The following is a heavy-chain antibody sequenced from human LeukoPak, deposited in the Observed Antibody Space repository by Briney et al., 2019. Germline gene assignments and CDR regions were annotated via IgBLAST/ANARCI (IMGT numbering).Heavy chain of an antibody. CDR1: GFTFSSYS. Sequence: GSLRLSCAASGFTFSSYSMNWVRQAPGKGLEWVSSISSSSSYIYYADSVKGRFTISRDNAKNSLYLQMNSLRAEDTAVYYCARVPTVTTPDAFDIWGQGTMVTVSS. J-gene: IGHJ3*02. CDR2: ISSSSSYI. V-gene: IGHV3-21*01. CDR3: ARVPTVTTPDAFDI. D-gene: IGHD4-17*01.